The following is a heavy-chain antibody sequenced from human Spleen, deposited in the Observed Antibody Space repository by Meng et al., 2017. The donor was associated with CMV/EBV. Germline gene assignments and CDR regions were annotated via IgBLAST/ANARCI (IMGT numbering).Heavy chain of an antibody. CDR3: AREKLPNYNFWSGYDWFDF. V-gene: IGHV4-39*07. CDR2: VYYGGAV. D-gene: IGHD3-3*01. J-gene: IGHJ4*02. Sequence: SETLSLTCSVSGASVSSSTLSWGWIRQPPGKGLEWIGSVYYGGAVYNNPSFTSRVIISLDTTKNQFSLKLSSVTAADTAVYYCAREKLPNYNFWSGYDWFDFWGQGALVTVSS. CDR1: GASVSSSTLS.